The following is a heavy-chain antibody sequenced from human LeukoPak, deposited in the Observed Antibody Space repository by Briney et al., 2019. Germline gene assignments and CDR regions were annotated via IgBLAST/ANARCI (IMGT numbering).Heavy chain of an antibody. D-gene: IGHD6-19*01. CDR3: ARDSYISGVDY. CDR2: IKQDGSEK. CDR1: GFTFSSSW. J-gene: IGHJ4*02. Sequence: PGGSLRLSCAASGFTFSSSWMSWVRQPPGKGLEWVATIKQDGSEKYYVDSVKGRFTISRDNAKNSLYLQMNSLRAEDTAVYFCARDSYISGVDYWGQGTLVTVSS. V-gene: IGHV3-7*01.